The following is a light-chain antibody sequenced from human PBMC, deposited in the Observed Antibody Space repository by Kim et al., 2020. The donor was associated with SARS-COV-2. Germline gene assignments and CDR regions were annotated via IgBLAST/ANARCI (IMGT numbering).Light chain of an antibody. Sequence: DIVMTQSPDSLAVSLGERATINCKSSQSVFYSSKNKNYFAWYQQKPGQPPKLLIYWASTRESGVPDRFSGSGSGTDFTPTISSLQAEDVAVYYCQQYYSTPLTFGGGTKVDIK. CDR1: QSVFYSSKNKNY. J-gene: IGKJ4*01. CDR2: WAS. V-gene: IGKV4-1*01. CDR3: QQYYSTPLT.